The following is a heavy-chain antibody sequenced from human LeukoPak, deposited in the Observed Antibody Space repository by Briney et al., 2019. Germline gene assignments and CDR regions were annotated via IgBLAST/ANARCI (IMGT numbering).Heavy chain of an antibody. Sequence: GASVTVSFKASGYTLTFYYLHWVRQAPGQGLEWMGWINPNTGATHSAQKFQGRITMTRDTSISTAYMDLSRLRSDDTAVYYCARDRVGSGWPRPYYFEVWGQGTLVTVSS. CDR1: GYTLTFYY. CDR3: ARDRVGSGWPRPYYFEV. V-gene: IGHV1-2*02. J-gene: IGHJ4*02. CDR2: INPNTGAT. D-gene: IGHD6-19*01.